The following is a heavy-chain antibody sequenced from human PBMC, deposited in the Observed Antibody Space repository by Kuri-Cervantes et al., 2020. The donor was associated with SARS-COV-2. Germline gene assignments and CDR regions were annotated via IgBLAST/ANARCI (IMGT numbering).Heavy chain of an antibody. V-gene: IGHV3-23*01. D-gene: IGHD6-6*01. Sequence: GSLMIPCPASGFTFRSYAMSWVRPAPGKGLEWVSTISVSGGTTYYADTVKGRFTITRDNSKNTLYLQMNSLRAEDTAVYYCARDVSPGSSSDDYYYGMDVWGQGTMVTVSS. J-gene: IGHJ6*02. CDR3: ARDVSPGSSSDDYYYGMDV. CDR2: ISVSGGTT. CDR1: GFTFRSYA.